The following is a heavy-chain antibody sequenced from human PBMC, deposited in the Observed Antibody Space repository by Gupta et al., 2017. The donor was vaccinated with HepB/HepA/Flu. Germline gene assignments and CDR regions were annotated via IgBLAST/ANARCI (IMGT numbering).Heavy chain of an antibody. J-gene: IGHJ6*02. D-gene: IGHD5-18*01. V-gene: IGHV3-33*01. CDR2: IWYDGSNK. CDR3: ARDHQLWPSTMDV. Sequence: QVQLVESGGGVVQPGRSLRLSCAASGFTFSSYGMHWFRQAPGKGLEWVAVIWYDGSNKYYADSVKGRFTISRDNSKNTLYLQMNSLRAEDTAVYYCARDHQLWPSTMDVWGQGTTVTVSS. CDR1: GFTFSSYG.